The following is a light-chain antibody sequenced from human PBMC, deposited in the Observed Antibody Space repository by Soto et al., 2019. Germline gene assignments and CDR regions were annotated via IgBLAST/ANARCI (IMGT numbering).Light chain of an antibody. CDR3: SSFTGASTI. V-gene: IGLV2-8*01. Sequence: QSVLTQPPSASGSPGQSVTISCTGTSSDVGGYNYVSWYQQHPGKAPKLVIYEVTKRPSGVPDRFSGSKSGNTASLTVSGLQAEDEADYYCSSFTGASTIFGTGTKVTVL. CDR2: EVT. CDR1: SSDVGGYNY. J-gene: IGLJ1*01.